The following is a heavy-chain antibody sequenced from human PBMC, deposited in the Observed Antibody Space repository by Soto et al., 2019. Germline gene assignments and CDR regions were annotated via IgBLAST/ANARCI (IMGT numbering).Heavy chain of an antibody. D-gene: IGHD1-26*01. CDR1: GFTFISYA. CDR3: AKGQREAWETTADWFDP. CDR2: ISGSGGST. Sequence: GGSLRLSCAASGFTFISYAMSWVRQAPGKGLEWVSAISGSGGSTYYADSVKGRFTISRDNSKNTLYLQMNSLRAEDTAVYYCAKGQREAWETTADWFDPWGQETLVTAPQ. V-gene: IGHV3-23*01. J-gene: IGHJ5*02.